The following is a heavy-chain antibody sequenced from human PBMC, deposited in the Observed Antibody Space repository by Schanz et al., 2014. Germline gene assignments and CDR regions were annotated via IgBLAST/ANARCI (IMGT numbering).Heavy chain of an antibody. J-gene: IGHJ4*02. D-gene: IGHD3-22*01. CDR2: INSSGGGT. V-gene: IGHV1-46*01. CDR1: GGTFSSFG. CDR3: ARSNDYDNSDYYNSFDY. Sequence: QLQLVQSGAEVKKPGSSVKVSCKASGGTFSSFGINWVRQAPGQGLEWMGYINSSGGGTSYAQKFQDRLTMTRDATTSTVEMDLSSLRPEDTAVYYCARSNDYDNSDYYNSFDYWGQGTLVTVSS.